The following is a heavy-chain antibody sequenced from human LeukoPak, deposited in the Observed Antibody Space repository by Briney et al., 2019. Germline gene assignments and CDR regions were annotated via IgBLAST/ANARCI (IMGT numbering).Heavy chain of an antibody. D-gene: IGHD3-3*01. CDR1: GASTSRYF. CDR2: ISYTGST. J-gene: IGHJ4*02. V-gene: IGHV4-59*01. Sequence: SETLSLTCTVSGASTSRYFWSWIRQPPGKGLEWIGYISYTGSTSYNPSLKSRVTISLDTSKNHFSLRLRSVTAADTAVYYCAKSTPSFDSWDSWGQGTLVTVSS. CDR3: AKSTPSFDSWDS.